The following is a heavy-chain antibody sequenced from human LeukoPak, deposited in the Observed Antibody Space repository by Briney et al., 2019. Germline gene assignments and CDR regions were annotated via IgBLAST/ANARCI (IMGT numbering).Heavy chain of an antibody. CDR1: GFTFSTYF. CDR3: ASKPQGEY. D-gene: IGHD3-16*01. J-gene: IGHJ4*02. V-gene: IGHV3-30*14. Sequence: SGGSLRLSCAASGFTFSTYFMHWVRQAPGKGLEWVADIASDGSHTFYVESVKGRFTISRDNSKNTLYLQMNSLRAEDTAVYYCASKPQGEYWGQGTLVTVSS. CDR2: IASDGSHT.